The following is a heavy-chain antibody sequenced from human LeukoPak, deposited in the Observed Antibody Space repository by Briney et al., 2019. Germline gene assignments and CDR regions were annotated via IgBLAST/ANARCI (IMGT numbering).Heavy chain of an antibody. CDR2: ISYDGRNK. V-gene: IGHV3-30*04. J-gene: IGHJ5*02. CDR1: GFTFSSYA. CDR3: ARDHLNSSSSP. D-gene: IGHD6-6*01. Sequence: GGSLRLSCAASGFTFSSYAMHWVRQAPGKGLEWVAVISYDGRNKYYADSVKGRFTISRDNSKNTLDLQMNSLRAEDTAVYYCARDHLNSSSSPWGQGTLVTVSS.